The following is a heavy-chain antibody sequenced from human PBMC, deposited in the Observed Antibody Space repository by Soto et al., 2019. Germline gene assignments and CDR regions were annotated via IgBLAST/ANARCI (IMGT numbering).Heavy chain of an antibody. Sequence: QVQLQESGPGLVKPSQTLSLTCTVSGGSISSDDYYWSWVRQLPGKGLEWIGYIYHSGSTYYNPSHKRRLTISVAASKNQFSLRLRSVTAADTAIYYCARDPVPDHTYYGMDVWGQGTTVTVSS. J-gene: IGHJ6*02. D-gene: IGHD2-2*01. CDR2: IYHSGST. CDR3: ARDPVPDHTYYGMDV. CDR1: GGSISSDDYY. V-gene: IGHV4-30-4*01.